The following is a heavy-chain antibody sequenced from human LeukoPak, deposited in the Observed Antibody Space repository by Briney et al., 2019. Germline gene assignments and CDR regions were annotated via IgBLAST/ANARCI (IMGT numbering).Heavy chain of an antibody. CDR1: GFTFSSYA. J-gene: IGHJ4*02. CDR3: AILGGYSYGGRYFDY. V-gene: IGHV3-30*02. Sequence: PGGSLRLSCAASGFTFSSYAMSWVRQAPGKGLEWVAFIRYDGSNKYYADSVKGRFTISRDNSKNTLYLQMNSLRAEDTAVYYCAILGGYSYGGRYFDYWGQGTLVTVSS. CDR2: IRYDGSNK. D-gene: IGHD5-18*01.